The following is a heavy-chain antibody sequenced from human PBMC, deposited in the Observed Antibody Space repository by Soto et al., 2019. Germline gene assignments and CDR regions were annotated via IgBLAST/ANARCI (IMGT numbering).Heavy chain of an antibody. V-gene: IGHV3-21*01. CDR3: ARDYYDSRWIDY. Sequence: EVQLVESGGGLVKPGGSLRLSCAASGFTFSSYSMNWVRQAPGKGLEWVSSISSSSSYIYYADSVKGRFTISRDNAKNTLYLQMNSLRAEDTAVYYCARDYYDSRWIDYWGQGTLVTVSS. CDR1: GFTFSSYS. D-gene: IGHD3-22*01. CDR2: ISSSSSYI. J-gene: IGHJ4*02.